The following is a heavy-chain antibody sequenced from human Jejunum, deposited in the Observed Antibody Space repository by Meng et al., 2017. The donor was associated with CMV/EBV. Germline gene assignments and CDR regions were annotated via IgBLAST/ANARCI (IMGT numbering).Heavy chain of an antibody. CDR3: TRALDY. J-gene: IGHJ4*02. V-gene: IGHV3-7*04. CDR2: IRYDGGER. Sequence: SLSLSCVASGFSLEDYWMDWVRQAPGRGLEWVANIRYDGGERYYVNSVEGRFFIYRDNAKNSLYLQMNSLRAEDSAIYYCTRALDYWGQGTLVTVSS. CDR1: GFSLEDYW.